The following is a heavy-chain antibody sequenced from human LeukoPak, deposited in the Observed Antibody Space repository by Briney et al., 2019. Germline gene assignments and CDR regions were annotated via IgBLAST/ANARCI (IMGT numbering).Heavy chain of an antibody. CDR3: ARGANWFDP. CDR1: GGSINSYY. V-gene: IGHV4-59*01. CDR2: IYYSGST. Sequence: PSETLSLTCTVSGGSINSYYWSWIRQPPGKGLEWIGYIYYSGSTNYNPSLKSRVTISVDTSKNQFSLKLSSVTAADTAVYYCARGANWFDPCGQGTLVTVSS. J-gene: IGHJ5*02.